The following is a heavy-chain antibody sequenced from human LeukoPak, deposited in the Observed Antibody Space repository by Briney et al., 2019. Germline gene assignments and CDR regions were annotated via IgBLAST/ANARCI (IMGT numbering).Heavy chain of an antibody. Sequence: ASVKVSCKASGYTFTSYGISWVRQAPGQGLEWMGWISAYNGNTNYAQKFQGRVTMTRDTSISTAYMELSRLRSDDTAVYYCARAPGRTDAFDIWGQGTMVTVSS. D-gene: IGHD2-15*01. CDR2: ISAYNGNT. J-gene: IGHJ3*02. V-gene: IGHV1-18*01. CDR1: GYTFTSYG. CDR3: ARAPGRTDAFDI.